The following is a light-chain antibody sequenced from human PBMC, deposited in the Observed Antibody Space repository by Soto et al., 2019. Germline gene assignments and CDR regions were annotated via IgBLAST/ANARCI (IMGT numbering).Light chain of an antibody. CDR2: EAS. Sequence: DIQMTQSPSTLSASVGDRVTITCRASQNVKRWLAWYQQKPGKAPSLLIYEASTLQNGVPSRFSGSGSGTEFTLTISSLQPDDFATYYCQHYNSYSEAFGQGTKVDIK. J-gene: IGKJ1*01. V-gene: IGKV1-5*03. CDR1: QNVKRW. CDR3: QHYNSYSEA.